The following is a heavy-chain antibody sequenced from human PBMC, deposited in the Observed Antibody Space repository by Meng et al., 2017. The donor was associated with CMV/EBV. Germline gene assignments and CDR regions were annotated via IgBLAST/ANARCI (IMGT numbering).Heavy chain of an antibody. V-gene: IGHV3-30*02. Sequence: GGSLKISCAASGFTFSSYGVHWVRQAPGKGLEWVAFIRYDGSNKYYADSVKGRFTISRDNSKNTLYLQMNSLRAEDTAVYYCATLAATRNWFDPWGQGTLVTVSS. CDR2: IRYDGSNK. CDR1: GFTFSSYG. CDR3: ATLAATRNWFDP. D-gene: IGHD6-13*01. J-gene: IGHJ5*02.